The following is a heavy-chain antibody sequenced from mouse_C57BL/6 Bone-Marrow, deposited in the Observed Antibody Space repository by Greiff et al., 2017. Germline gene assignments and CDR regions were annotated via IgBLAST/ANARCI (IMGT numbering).Heavy chain of an antibody. CDR3: AREGERRQLRRTPYYAMDY. Sequence: VKLMESGPGLVAPSQCLSITCTASGFSFTSYSISWVRQPPGKGLEWLGVICTGGGTNYYSALKSRLSIRKDNSKSQVFLKMNSLQTDDTARDYCAREGERRQLRRTPYYAMDYWGQGTSGTVSS. J-gene: IGHJ4*01. D-gene: IGHD3-2*02. CDR1: GFSFTSYS. CDR2: ICTGGGT. V-gene: IGHV2-9-1*01.